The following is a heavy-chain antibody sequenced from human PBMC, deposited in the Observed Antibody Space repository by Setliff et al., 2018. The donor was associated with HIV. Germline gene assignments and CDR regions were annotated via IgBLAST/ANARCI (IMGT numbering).Heavy chain of an antibody. CDR2: LYHSGST. CDR3: AKGAGFYGDYTFDY. J-gene: IGHJ4*02. D-gene: IGHD4-17*01. CDR1: GYSISSGYY. V-gene: IGHV4-38-2*01. Sequence: PSETLSLTCDVSGYSISSGYYWGWIRQPPGKGLEWIGSLYHSGSTYYSPSLKSRVTISVDTSKNQFSLKVTSVTSADTAVYYCAKGAGFYGDYTFDYWGQGNLVTVS.